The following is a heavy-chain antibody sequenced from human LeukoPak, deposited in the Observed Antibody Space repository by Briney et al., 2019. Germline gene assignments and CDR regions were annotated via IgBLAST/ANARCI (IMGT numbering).Heavy chain of an antibody. CDR1: GFTFSSYA. V-gene: IGHV3-9*01. D-gene: IGHD2-2*01. CDR2: ISWNSGSI. CDR3: AKGPAFDY. J-gene: IGHJ4*02. Sequence: GGSLRLSCAASGFTFSSYAMSWVRQAPGKGLEWVSGISWNSGSIGYADSVKGRFTISRDNAKNSLYLQMNSLRAEDTALYYCAKGPAFDYWGQGTLVTVSS.